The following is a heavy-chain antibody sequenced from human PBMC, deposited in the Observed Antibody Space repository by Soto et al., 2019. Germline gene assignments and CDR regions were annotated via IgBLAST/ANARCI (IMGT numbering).Heavy chain of an antibody. J-gene: IGHJ4*02. Sequence: GASVKVSCKASGYTFTGYYMHWVRQAPGQGLEWMGWINPNSGGTNYAQKFQGWVTMTRDTSISTAYMELSRLRSDDTAVYYCARDAGYYYGSGSYYDYWGQGTLVTVSS. V-gene: IGHV1-2*04. CDR1: GYTFTGYY. CDR2: INPNSGGT. CDR3: ARDAGYYYGSGSYYDY. D-gene: IGHD3-10*01.